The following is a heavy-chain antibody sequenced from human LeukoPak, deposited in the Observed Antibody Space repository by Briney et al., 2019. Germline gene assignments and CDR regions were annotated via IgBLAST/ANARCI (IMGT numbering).Heavy chain of an antibody. CDR2: INPSGGRT. CDR1: GYTFTNYY. J-gene: IGHJ4*02. Sequence: ASVKVSCKASGYTFTNYYIHWVRQARGQGLEWMGIINPSGGRTTYSQKFQDRVTMTSDTSTRTVYMELSSLRFDDTAVYYCARNVGWFRFDYWGQGTLVTVSS. D-gene: IGHD2-15*01. V-gene: IGHV1-46*01. CDR3: ARNVGWFRFDY.